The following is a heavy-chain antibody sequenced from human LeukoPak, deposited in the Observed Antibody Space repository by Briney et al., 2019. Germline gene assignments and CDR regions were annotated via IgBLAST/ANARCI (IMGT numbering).Heavy chain of an antibody. CDR3: ASLYNWNDGYFDY. CDR2: IYTSGST. Sequence: PSETLSLTCTVSGGSISSYYWSWIRQPAGKGLEWIGRIYTSGSTNYNPSLKSRVTISVDKSKNQFSLKLSSVTAADTAVYYCASLYNWNDGYFDYWGQGTLVTVSS. V-gene: IGHV4-4*07. J-gene: IGHJ4*02. CDR1: GGSISSYY. D-gene: IGHD1-1*01.